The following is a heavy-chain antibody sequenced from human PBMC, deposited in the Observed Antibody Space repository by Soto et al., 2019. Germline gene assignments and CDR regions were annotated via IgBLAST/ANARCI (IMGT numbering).Heavy chain of an antibody. J-gene: IGHJ4*02. Sequence: ASVKVSCKASGYKFINHYMHWVRQVPGVGLEWMGIINPNGGGTDYSQKFQGRVTMTRDTSANTVHMELSSLRSEDTGVYFCARRSSASATSYPFDNRGQGTLVTVSS. CDR2: INPNGGGT. CDR1: GYKFINHY. D-gene: IGHD6-25*01. CDR3: ARRSSASATSYPFDN. V-gene: IGHV1-46*01.